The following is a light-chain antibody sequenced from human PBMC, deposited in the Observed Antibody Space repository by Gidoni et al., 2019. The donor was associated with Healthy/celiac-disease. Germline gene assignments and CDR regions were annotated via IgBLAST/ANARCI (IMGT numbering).Light chain of an antibody. Sequence: QSALTQPASVSGSPAQSITNACTGASSDVGGYNYVSWYQQHPGKAPKLMIYDVSNRPSGVSNRFSGSKSGNTASLTISGLQAEDEADYYCSSYTSSSTPWVFGGGTKLTVL. V-gene: IGLV2-14*01. CDR1: SSDVGGYNY. CDR3: SSYTSSSTPWV. CDR2: DVS. J-gene: IGLJ3*02.